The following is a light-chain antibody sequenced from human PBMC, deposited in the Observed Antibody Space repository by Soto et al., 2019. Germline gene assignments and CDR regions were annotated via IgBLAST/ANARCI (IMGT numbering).Light chain of an antibody. CDR1: ESISTK. V-gene: IGKV3-15*01. CDR3: QQYNTWSSIT. CDR2: GAS. Sequence: EIVMTQSPATLSVSPGERVTLSCRASESISTKLAWYQQKPGQAPRLLMYGASTRATGIPARFSGSGSGTEFTLTISSLQSEDFAVYYCQQYNTWSSITFGQGTRLEIK. J-gene: IGKJ5*01.